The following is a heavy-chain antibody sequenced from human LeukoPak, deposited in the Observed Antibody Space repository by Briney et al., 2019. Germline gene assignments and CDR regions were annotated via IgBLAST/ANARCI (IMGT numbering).Heavy chain of an antibody. Sequence: RGSLRLSCAASGFTFSSFGMNWVRQAPGKGLEWVASISSTGSYIYYTDSGKGRFTISRDNAKSTLYLQMNSLRAEDTAVYYCAKYGDILTGYPYYFDYWGQGTLVTVSS. D-gene: IGHD3-9*01. CDR3: AKYGDILTGYPYYFDY. J-gene: IGHJ4*02. V-gene: IGHV3-21*04. CDR2: ISSTGSYI. CDR1: GFTFSSFG.